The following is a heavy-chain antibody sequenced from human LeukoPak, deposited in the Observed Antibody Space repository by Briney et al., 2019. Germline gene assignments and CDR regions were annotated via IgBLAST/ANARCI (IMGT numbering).Heavy chain of an antibody. CDR1: GFTFSSYA. CDR2: ISGSGGST. Sequence: PGGSLRLSCAASGFTFSSYAMSWVRQAPGKGLEWVSAISGSGGSTYYADSVKGRFTISRDNSKNTLYLQMNSLRAEDTAVYYCTKDRGVQDAVLALDYWGQGTLVTVSS. J-gene: IGHJ4*02. CDR3: TKDRGVQDAVLALDY. D-gene: IGHD3-10*01. V-gene: IGHV3-23*01.